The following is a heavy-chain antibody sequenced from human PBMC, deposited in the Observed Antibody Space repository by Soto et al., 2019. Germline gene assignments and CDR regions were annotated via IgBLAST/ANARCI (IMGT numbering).Heavy chain of an antibody. CDR1: GFTFSSYS. CDR2: ISSSSSYI. D-gene: IGHD2-15*01. Sequence: GGSLRLSCAASGFTFSSYSMNWVRQAPGKGLEWVSSISSSSSYIYYADSVKGRFTISRDNAKNSLYLQMNSLRAEDTAVYYCARDIAAYCSGGSCYDLKTYSYGHSPWGQGTLVTVSS. V-gene: IGHV3-21*01. J-gene: IGHJ5*02. CDR3: ARDIAAYCSGGSCYDLKTYSYGHSP.